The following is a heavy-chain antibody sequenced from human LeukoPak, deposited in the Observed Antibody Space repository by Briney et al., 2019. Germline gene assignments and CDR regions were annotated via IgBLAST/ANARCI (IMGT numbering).Heavy chain of an antibody. V-gene: IGHV5-51*01. D-gene: IGHD6-19*01. CDR1: GYSFSTYW. J-gene: IGHJ3*02. CDR2: IYPVDSNT. CDR3: ARQALAVSPDAFDI. Sequence: GESLKISCKGSGYSFSTYWIAWVRQMPGKGLEWMGIIYPVDSNTRYSPSFRGQVTISADKSISTAYLQWSSLKASDTAIYYCARQALAVSPDAFDIWGRGTEVTVSS.